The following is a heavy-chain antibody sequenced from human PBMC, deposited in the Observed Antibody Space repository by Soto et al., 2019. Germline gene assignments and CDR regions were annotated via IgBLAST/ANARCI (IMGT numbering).Heavy chain of an antibody. CDR2: IYYSGST. CDR3: ARDLVGQWLVPDYYYYYGMDV. D-gene: IGHD6-19*01. V-gene: IGHV4-61*01. CDR1: GGSVSSGSYY. J-gene: IGHJ6*02. Sequence: QVQLQESGPGLVKPSETLSLTCTVSGGSVSSGSYYWSWIRQPPGKGLEWIGYIYYSGSTNYNPSLKSRVTISVDTSKNQFSLKLSSVTAADTAVYYCARDLVGQWLVPDYYYYYGMDVWGQGTTVTVSS.